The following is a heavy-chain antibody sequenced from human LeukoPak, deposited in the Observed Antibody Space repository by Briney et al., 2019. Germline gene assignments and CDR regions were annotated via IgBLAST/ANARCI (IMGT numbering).Heavy chain of an antibody. V-gene: IGHV1-8*01. D-gene: IGHD5-24*01. CDR1: GYTFTSYD. Sequence: ASVKVSCKASGYTFTSYDINWVRQATGQGLEWMGWMNPNSGNTGDAQKFQGRVTMTRNTSISTAYMELSSLRSEDTAVYYCARWRRDGYNFAFDIWGQGTMVTVSS. CDR3: ARWRRDGYNFAFDI. J-gene: IGHJ3*02. CDR2: MNPNSGNT.